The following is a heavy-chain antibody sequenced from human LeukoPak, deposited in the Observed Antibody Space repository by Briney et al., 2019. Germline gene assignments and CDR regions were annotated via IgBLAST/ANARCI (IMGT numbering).Heavy chain of an antibody. Sequence: ASVKVSCKASGGTFSSYAISWVRQAPGQGLEWMGGIIPIFGTVNYAQKFQGRVTITADESTSTAYMELSSLRSEDTAVYYCARGDLYCSSTSCSYYFDYWGQGTLVTVSS. V-gene: IGHV1-69*13. CDR1: GGTFSSYA. CDR3: ARGDLYCSSTSCSYYFDY. J-gene: IGHJ4*02. CDR2: IIPIFGTV. D-gene: IGHD2-2*01.